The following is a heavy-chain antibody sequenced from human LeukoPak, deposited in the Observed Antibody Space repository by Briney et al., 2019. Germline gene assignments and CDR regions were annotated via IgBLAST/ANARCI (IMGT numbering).Heavy chain of an antibody. V-gene: IGHV3-33*01. D-gene: IGHD3-9*01. Sequence: GGSLRLSCAASGFTFSSYGMHWVRQAPGKGLEWVAVIWYDGSNEYCADSVKGRFTISRDNSKNTLYLQMNSLRAEDTAVYYCARDIPGALTGFCRGFDYWGQGTPVTVSS. CDR2: IWYDGSNE. CDR3: ARDIPGALTGFCRGFDY. J-gene: IGHJ4*02. CDR1: GFTFSSYG.